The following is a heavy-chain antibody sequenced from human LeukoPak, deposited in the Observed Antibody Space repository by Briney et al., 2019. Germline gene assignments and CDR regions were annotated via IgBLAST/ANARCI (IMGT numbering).Heavy chain of an antibody. D-gene: IGHD7-27*01. Sequence: ASVKVSCKASGGTFSSYAISWVRQAPGQGLEWMGGIIPIFGTANYAQKFQGRVTITADKSTSTAYMELSSLRSEDTAVYYCARFRNWGLAGYWGQGTLVTVSS. J-gene: IGHJ4*02. CDR1: GGTFSSYA. V-gene: IGHV1-69*06. CDR2: IIPIFGTA. CDR3: ARFRNWGLAGY.